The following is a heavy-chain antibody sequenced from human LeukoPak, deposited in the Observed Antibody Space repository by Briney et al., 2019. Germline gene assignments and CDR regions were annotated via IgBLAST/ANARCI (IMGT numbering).Heavy chain of an antibody. V-gene: IGHV4-59*01. CDR2: IYYSGST. J-gene: IGHJ5*02. Sequence: SETLSLTCTVSGGSISSYYWSWIRQPPGKGLEWIGYIYYSGSTNYNPSLKSRVTISVDTSKNQFSLKLSSVTAADTAVYYCARDYTRYCSGGSCQAGFDPWGQGTLVTVSS. CDR3: ARDYTRYCSGGSCQAGFDP. D-gene: IGHD2-15*01. CDR1: GGSISSYY.